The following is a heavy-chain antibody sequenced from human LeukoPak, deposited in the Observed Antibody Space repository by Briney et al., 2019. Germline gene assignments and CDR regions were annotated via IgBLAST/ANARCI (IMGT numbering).Heavy chain of an antibody. CDR1: GFTVSFYA. J-gene: IGHJ3*02. CDR2: IAGGGSST. Sequence: GGSLRLSCAASGFTVSFYAMSWVRQAPGKGLEWVSVIAGGGSSTYYAVSVKGRFTISRDNSKNTLYLQMNSLRVEDTAVYYCVKDPDPRYCSSTSCSPIWGQGTMVTVSS. V-gene: IGHV3-23*01. D-gene: IGHD2-2*01. CDR3: VKDPDPRYCSSTSCSPI.